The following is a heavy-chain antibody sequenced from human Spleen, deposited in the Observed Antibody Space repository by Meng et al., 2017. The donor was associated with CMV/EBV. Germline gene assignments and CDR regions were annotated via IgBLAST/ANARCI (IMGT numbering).Heavy chain of an antibody. CDR3: ARDLQTFCGSPGCYDGFPH. V-gene: IGHV3-21*01. CDR2: ISGSGQVT. D-gene: IGHD2-2*01. Sequence: LSLTCAASGFTFMPYNMNWVRQAPGKGLEWVSSISGSGQVTYYADSLRGRFTVSRDNRRKALYLQMDALRVEDTAVYYCARDLQTFCGSPGCYDGFPHWGQGTLVTVSS. J-gene: IGHJ4*02. CDR1: GFTFMPYN.